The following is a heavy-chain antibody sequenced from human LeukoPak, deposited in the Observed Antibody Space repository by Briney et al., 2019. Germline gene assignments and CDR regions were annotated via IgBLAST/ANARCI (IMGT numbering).Heavy chain of an antibody. CDR2: IYCSGST. CDR1: GGSISSSSYY. Sequence: SETLSLTCTVSGGSISSSSYYWGWIRQPPGKGLEWIGSIYCSGSTYYNPSLKSRVTISVDTSKNQFSLKLSSVTAADAAVYYCARDFKQDYYYYMDVWGKGTTVTVSS. J-gene: IGHJ6*03. V-gene: IGHV4-39*07. CDR3: ARDFKQDYYYYMDV.